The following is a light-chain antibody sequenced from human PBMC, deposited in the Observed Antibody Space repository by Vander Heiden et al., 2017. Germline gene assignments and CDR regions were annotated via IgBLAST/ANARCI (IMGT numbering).Light chain of an antibody. Sequence: AIQVTQSTFSLSASVRDRDTLTCRASPDIGNDLTWYQQKPEKAPKFLISAVSSLEGGVPSRCSGSGFGTDFTLTITSLQPEDSATYYCLQDHVFPWTLGQGTKVEVK. CDR3: LQDHVFPWT. CDR2: AVS. CDR1: PDIGND. V-gene: IGKV1-6*01. J-gene: IGKJ1*01.